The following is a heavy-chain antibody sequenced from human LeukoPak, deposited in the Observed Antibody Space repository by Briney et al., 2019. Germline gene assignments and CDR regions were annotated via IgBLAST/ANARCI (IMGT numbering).Heavy chain of an antibody. CDR1: GFTVSNNY. CDR2: IYGGRST. V-gene: IGHV3-53*01. CDR3: ARVGPGGDGYNYGYFDY. Sequence: PGGSLRLSCAASGFTVSNNYMSWVRQAPGKGLEWVSVIYGGRSTYYADSVKGRFTISRDNSKNALFLQMNSLRAEDTAVYYCARVGPGGDGYNYGYFDYWGQGTLVTVS. J-gene: IGHJ4*02. D-gene: IGHD5-24*01.